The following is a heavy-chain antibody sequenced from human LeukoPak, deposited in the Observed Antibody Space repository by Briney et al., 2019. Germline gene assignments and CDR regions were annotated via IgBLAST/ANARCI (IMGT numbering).Heavy chain of an antibody. CDR3: ARHVYCSSLSCPFFNY. J-gene: IGHJ4*02. D-gene: IGHD2-2*01. CDR1: GGSISSSYYS. Sequence: PSETLSLNCTVSGGSISSSYYSWGWIRQPPGTGLEWIGSFSYSGSTYYNPSLRSRVTISVDTSKNHFSLNLSSVTAADTSAYYCARHVYCSSLSCPFFNYWGQGSLVTVSS. CDR2: FSYSGST. V-gene: IGHV4-39*01.